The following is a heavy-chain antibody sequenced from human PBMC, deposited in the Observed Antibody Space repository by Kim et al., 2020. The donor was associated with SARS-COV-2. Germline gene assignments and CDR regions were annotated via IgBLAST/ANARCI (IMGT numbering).Heavy chain of an antibody. Sequence: TYYHPSLKSRVTISVDTSKNQFSLKLSSVTAADTAVYYCARRYGNWFDPWGQGTLVTVSS. CDR3: ARRYGNWFDP. CDR2: T. D-gene: IGHD2-15*01. J-gene: IGHJ5*02. V-gene: IGHV4-31*02.